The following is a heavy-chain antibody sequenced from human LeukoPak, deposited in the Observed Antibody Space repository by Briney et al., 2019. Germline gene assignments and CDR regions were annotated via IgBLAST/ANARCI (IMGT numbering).Heavy chain of an antibody. Sequence: SVKVSCKASLGTFSSYAISCVRQAPGQGLGVIGGIIPSFGTANYAQKFQRRVTITADESTSTAYMELSSLRAEDTAVYYCARAANVYQFDPWGQGTLVTVSS. CDR3: ARAANVYQFDP. CDR1: LGTFSSYA. J-gene: IGHJ5*02. D-gene: IGHD5/OR15-5a*01. V-gene: IGHV1-69*13. CDR2: IIPSFGTA.